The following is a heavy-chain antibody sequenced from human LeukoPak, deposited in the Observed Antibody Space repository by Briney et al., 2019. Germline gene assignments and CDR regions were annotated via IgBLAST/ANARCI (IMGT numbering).Heavy chain of an antibody. J-gene: IGHJ4*02. V-gene: IGHV3-9*01. CDR1: GFTFDDYA. Sequence: PGRSLRLSCAASGFTFDDYAMHWVRQAPGKGLEWVSGISWNSGSIGYADSVKGRFTISRDNAKNSLYLQMNSLRADDTAVYYCARVGYSSGWRAPDFDYWGQGTLVTVSS. CDR2: ISWNSGSI. D-gene: IGHD6-19*01. CDR3: ARVGYSSGWRAPDFDY.